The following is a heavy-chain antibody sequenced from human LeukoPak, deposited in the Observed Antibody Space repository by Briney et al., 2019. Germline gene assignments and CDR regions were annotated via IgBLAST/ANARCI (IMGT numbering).Heavy chain of an antibody. CDR3: ARDRLAFTVTTIDY. D-gene: IGHD4-17*01. J-gene: IGHJ4*02. V-gene: IGHV1-2*02. CDR1: GYTFTGYY. CDR2: INPNSGGT. Sequence: ASVKVSCKASGYTFTGYYMHWVRQAPGQGREWMGWINPNSGGTNYAQKFQGRVTMTRDTSISTAYMELSRLRSDDTAVYYCARDRLAFTVTTIDYWGQGTLVTVSS.